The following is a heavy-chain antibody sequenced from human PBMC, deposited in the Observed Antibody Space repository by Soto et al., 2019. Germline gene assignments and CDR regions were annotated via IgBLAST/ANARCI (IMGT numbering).Heavy chain of an antibody. CDR2: ISFDGLNK. CDR3: ARGENDHGNLRYKYNMDV. Sequence: QEELVESGGGVVQPGRSLRLSCTASGFTFNAFAMHWVRQAPGKGLEWVAVISFDGLNKYYPDSVKGRFVISRANSNNTVRLEMSSVRPEDTAVYYCARGENDHGNLRYKYNMDVWGEGTTVVVST. CDR1: GFTFNAFA. J-gene: IGHJ6*01. V-gene: IGHV3-30*03. D-gene: IGHD4-17*01.